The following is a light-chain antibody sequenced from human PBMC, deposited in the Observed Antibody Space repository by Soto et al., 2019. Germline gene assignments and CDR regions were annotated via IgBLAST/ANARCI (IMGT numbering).Light chain of an antibody. V-gene: IGKV3-20*01. CDR2: GAS. J-gene: IGKJ5*01. CDR3: QQYGSSIT. CDR1: QSVSSTY. Sequence: EIVLTQSPATLSLSPGERATLSCRASQSVSSTYLGWYQQKPGQAPRLLIYGASSRATGIPDRFSGSGSGTDFTLTISRLEPEDFAVYYCQQYGSSITFGQGTRLEIK.